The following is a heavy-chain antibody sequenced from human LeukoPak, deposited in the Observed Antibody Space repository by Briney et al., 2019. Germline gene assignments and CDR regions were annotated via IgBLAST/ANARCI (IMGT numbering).Heavy chain of an antibody. D-gene: IGHD2-2*01. Sequence: ASVKVSCKASGYTFTGYYMHWVRQAPGQGLEWMGWINPNSGGTNYAQKFQGRVTMTRDTSISTAYMELSRLRSDDTAVYFCAAVPAAMNWFDPWGQGTLVTVSS. CDR2: INPNSGGT. CDR3: AAVPAAMNWFDP. J-gene: IGHJ5*02. CDR1: GYTFTGYY. V-gene: IGHV1-2*02.